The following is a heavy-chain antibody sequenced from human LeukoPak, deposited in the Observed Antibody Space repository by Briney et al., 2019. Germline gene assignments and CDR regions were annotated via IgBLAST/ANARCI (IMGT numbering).Heavy chain of an antibody. J-gene: IGHJ5*02. CDR3: ARDLVCTMNCKDA. Sequence: SVTLSCKASGGTFSNDAISWVRQAPGQGLEWMGKIIPNLGMALYAQKSKGRVTITADKSPSTAYMELSSLTSEDTAVYFCARDLVCTMNCKDAWGQGTLVTVS. CDR1: GGTFSNDA. CDR2: IIPNLGMA. D-gene: IGHD2-2*01. V-gene: IGHV1-69*04.